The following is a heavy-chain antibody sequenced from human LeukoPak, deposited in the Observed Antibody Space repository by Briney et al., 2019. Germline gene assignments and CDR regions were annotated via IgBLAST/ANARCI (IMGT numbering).Heavy chain of an antibody. Sequence: SETLSLTCTVSGGSISSYYWSWIRQPPGKGLEWIGYIYYSGSTNYNPSLKSRVTISLDTSENQFSLNLRSVTAADTTVYYCAGQNIPTPHDYWGQGTQVTVSS. D-gene: IGHD2-2*02. J-gene: IGHJ4*02. CDR3: AGQNIPTPHDY. CDR1: GGSISSYY. CDR2: IYYSGST. V-gene: IGHV4-59*12.